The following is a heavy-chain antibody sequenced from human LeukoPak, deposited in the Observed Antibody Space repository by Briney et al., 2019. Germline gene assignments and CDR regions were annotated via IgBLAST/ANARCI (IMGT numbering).Heavy chain of an antibody. CDR2: ISSNGDNT. D-gene: IGHD2-2*01. CDR3: AREVDRVFDY. CDR1: VFTFSSYS. J-gene: IGHJ4*02. Sequence: GGSLRLSCAPSVFTFSSYSMHWLRQAPGKRLAYVSAISSNGDNTYYAGSVKGRFTISRDNSKNTLYLQMGSLRVEDMGVYYCAREVDRVFDYWGQGNLVTVSS. V-gene: IGHV3-64*02.